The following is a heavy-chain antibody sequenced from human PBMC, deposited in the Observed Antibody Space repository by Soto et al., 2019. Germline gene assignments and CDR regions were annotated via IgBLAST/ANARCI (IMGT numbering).Heavy chain of an antibody. CDR3: ARDPQFTYYYDSSGYYPFDY. V-gene: IGHV3-33*01. CDR1: GFTFSSYG. J-gene: IGHJ4*02. D-gene: IGHD3-22*01. Sequence: GGSLRLSCAASGFTFSSYGMHWVRQAPGKGLEWVAVIWYDGSNKYYADSVKGRFTISRDNSKNTLYLQMNSLRAEDTAVYYCARDPQFTYYYDSSGYYPFDYWGQGTLVTVSS. CDR2: IWYDGSNK.